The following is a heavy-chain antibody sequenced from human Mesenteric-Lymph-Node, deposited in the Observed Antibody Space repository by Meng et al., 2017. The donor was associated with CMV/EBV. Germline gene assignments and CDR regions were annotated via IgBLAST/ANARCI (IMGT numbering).Heavy chain of an antibody. CDR1: VVSISGSNW. V-gene: IGHV4-4*02. Sequence: LTCAVSVVSISGSNWWSWVRQPPGKGLQWIGEIFHTGSTNYNPSLKSRVTMSVDKSKNQFSLKLSSVTAADTAVYYCAMTACYTCNYWGQGTLVTVSS. CDR3: AMTACYTCNY. D-gene: IGHD2-15*01. CDR2: IFHTGST. J-gene: IGHJ4*02.